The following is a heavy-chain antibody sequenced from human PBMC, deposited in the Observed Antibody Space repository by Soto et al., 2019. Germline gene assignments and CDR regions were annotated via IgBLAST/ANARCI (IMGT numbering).Heavy chain of an antibody. CDR2: IYYSGST. CDR1: GGSISSGGYY. J-gene: IGHJ4*02. CDR3: ARASGNYYDSSGYYLHDY. D-gene: IGHD3-22*01. V-gene: IGHV4-31*03. Sequence: KPSETLSLTCTVSGGSISSGGYYWSWIRQHPGKGLEWIGYIYYSGSTYYNPSLKSRVTISVDTSKNQFSLKLSSVTAADTAVYYCARASGNYYDSSGYYLHDYWGQGTLVTVSS.